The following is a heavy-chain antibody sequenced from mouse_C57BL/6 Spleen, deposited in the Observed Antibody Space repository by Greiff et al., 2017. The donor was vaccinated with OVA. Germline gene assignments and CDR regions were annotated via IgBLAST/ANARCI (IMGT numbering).Heavy chain of an antibody. V-gene: IGHV1-69*01. J-gene: IGHJ2*01. D-gene: IGHD2-4*01. CDR1: GYTFTSYW. CDR2: IDPSDSYT. CDR3: ARNLGLRPYYFDY. Sequence: QVQLQQSGAELVMPGASVKLSCKASGYTFTSYWMHWVKQRPGQGLEWIGEIDPSDSYTNYNQKFKGKSTLTVDKSSSTAYMQLSSLTSEDSAVYYCARNLGLRPYYFDYWGQGTTLTVSS.